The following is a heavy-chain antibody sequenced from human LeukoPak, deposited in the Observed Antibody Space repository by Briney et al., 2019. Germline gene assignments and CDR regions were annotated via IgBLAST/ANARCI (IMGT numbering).Heavy chain of an antibody. CDR2: ISSSSSYT. CDR3: ARLSTGDYDILSRGTLDY. Sequence: PGGSLRLSCAASGFTFSSHSMNWVRQAPGKGLEWVSSISSSSSYTYNADSVKGRFTISRDNAKNSLYLQMNSLRAEDTAVYYCARLSTGDYDILSRGTLDYWGQGTLVTVSS. V-gene: IGHV3-21*01. CDR1: GFTFSSHS. J-gene: IGHJ4*02. D-gene: IGHD3-9*01.